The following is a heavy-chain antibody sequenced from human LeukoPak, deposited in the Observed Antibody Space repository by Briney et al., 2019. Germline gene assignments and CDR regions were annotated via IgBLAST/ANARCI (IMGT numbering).Heavy chain of an antibody. D-gene: IGHD2-15*01. J-gene: IGHJ6*02. CDR3: ARGSWTYYYGMDV. CDR2: IYYSGST. Sequence: SETLSLTCTVSGGSISSYYWSWIRRPPGKGLEWIGYIYYSGSTNYNPSLKSRVTISVDTSKNQFSLKLSSVTAADTAVYYCARGSWTYYYGMDVWGQGTTVTVSS. CDR1: GGSISSYY. V-gene: IGHV4-59*01.